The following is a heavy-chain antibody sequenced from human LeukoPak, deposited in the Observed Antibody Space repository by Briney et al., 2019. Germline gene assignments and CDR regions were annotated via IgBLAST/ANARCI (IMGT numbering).Heavy chain of an antibody. CDR2: ISGSGGST. D-gene: IGHD4-11*01. J-gene: IGHJ4*02. V-gene: IGHV3-23*01. CDR3: AKERVTTTTFDY. Sequence: QPGGSLRLSCAAPGFTFSTYAMSWVRQAPGRGLEWVSLISGSGGSTYYADSVKGRFTISRDNGKNTLSLQMNSLRAEDTALYYCAKERVTTTTFDYWGRGTLVTVSS. CDR1: GFTFSTYA.